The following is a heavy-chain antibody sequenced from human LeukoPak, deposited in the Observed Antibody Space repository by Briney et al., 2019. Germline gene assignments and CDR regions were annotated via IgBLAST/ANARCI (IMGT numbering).Heavy chain of an antibody. CDR1: GFTFSSYS. Sequence: GGSLRLSCAASGFTFSSYSMDWVRQAPGKGLEWVSYISSSRSSMYYADSVKGRFTISRDNAKNSLYLQMNSLRVEDTAIYYCAREYSSSSGKAFDIWGQGTMVTVSS. V-gene: IGHV3-21*01. CDR3: AREYSSSSGKAFDI. CDR2: ISSSRSSM. D-gene: IGHD6-6*01. J-gene: IGHJ3*02.